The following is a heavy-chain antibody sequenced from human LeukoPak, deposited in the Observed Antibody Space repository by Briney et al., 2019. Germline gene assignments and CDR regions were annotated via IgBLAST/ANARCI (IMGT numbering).Heavy chain of an antibody. CDR1: GFTFSSYG. Sequence: GGSLRLSCVASGFTFSSYGMHWVRQAPGKGLEWVAVIWYDGRNKYYGDSVKGRFTISRDNSKNTLYLQMNSLRAEDTAVYYCAKGVGVAGMGYSKHGGQGTLVTVS. D-gene: IGHD2-21*01. CDR3: AKGVGVAGMGYSKH. J-gene: IGHJ1*01. CDR2: IWYDGRNK. V-gene: IGHV3-33*06.